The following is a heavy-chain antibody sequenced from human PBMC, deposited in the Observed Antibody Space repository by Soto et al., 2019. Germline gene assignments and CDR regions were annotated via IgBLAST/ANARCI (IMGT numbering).Heavy chain of an antibody. V-gene: IGHV1-69*02. Sequence: SVKVSCKASGGTFSSYTISWVRQAPGQVLEWMGRIIPILGIANYAQKFQGRVTITADKSTSTAYMELSSLRSEDTAVYYCARSVSAAGTSYYYYYGMDVWGQGTTVTVSS. CDR2: IIPILGIA. CDR3: ARSVSAAGTSYYYYYGMDV. D-gene: IGHD6-13*01. CDR1: GGTFSSYT. J-gene: IGHJ6*02.